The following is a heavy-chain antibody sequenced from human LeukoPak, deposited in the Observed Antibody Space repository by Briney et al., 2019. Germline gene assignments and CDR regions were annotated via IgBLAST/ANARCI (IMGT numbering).Heavy chain of an antibody. CDR3: ARESYSSSWYKSYYFDY. CDR1: GFTFSSYA. Sequence: QTGGSPRLSCAASGFTFSSYAMHWVRQAPGKGLEWVAVISYDGSNKYYADSVKGRFTISRDNSKNTLCLQMNSLRAEDTAVYYCARESYSSSWYKSYYFDYWGQGTLVTVSS. V-gene: IGHV3-30*04. CDR2: ISYDGSNK. D-gene: IGHD6-13*01. J-gene: IGHJ4*02.